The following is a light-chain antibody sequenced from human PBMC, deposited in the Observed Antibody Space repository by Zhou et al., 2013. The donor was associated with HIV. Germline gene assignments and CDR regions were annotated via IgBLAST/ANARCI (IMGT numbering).Light chain of an antibody. CDR2: AAS. CDR1: QGISSY. Sequence: DMQMTQSPSSLSASVGDRVTITCRPSQGISSYLNWYQQKPGKAPKLLIYAASSLQSGVPSRFSGSGSGTDFTLTISSLQPEDFATYYCQQSYSTPYSFGQGTKLEIK. V-gene: IGKV1-39*01. J-gene: IGKJ2*03. CDR3: QQSYSTPYS.